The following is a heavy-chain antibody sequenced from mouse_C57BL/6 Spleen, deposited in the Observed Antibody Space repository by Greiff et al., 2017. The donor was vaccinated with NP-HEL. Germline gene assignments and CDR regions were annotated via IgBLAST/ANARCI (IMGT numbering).Heavy chain of an antibody. J-gene: IGHJ4*01. D-gene: IGHD1-1*01. CDR3: ARLGFYYYGSTHEAMDY. CDR2: ISYDGSN. V-gene: IGHV3-6*01. Sequence: EVKVEESGPGLVKPSQSLSLTCSVTGYSITSGYYWNWIRQFPGNKLEWMGYISYDGSNNYNPSLKNRISITRDTSKNQFFLKLNSVTTEDTATYYCARLGFYYYGSTHEAMDYWGQGTSVTVSS. CDR1: GYSITSGYY.